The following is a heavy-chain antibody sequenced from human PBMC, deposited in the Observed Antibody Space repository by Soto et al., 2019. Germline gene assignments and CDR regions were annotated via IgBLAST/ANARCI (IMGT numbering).Heavy chain of an antibody. D-gene: IGHD6-19*01. J-gene: IGHJ5*02. CDR2: ISSGSAYI. Sequence: GGSLHLSCAASGFTFINYNMNWVRQAPGKGLEWVSSISSGSAYIYYADSVKGRFTISRDNAKNSLYLQMNSLRADDTAAYYCASDPTNLKHSSGWYSWFDPWGQGTLVTVSS. CDR1: GFTFINYN. CDR3: ASDPTNLKHSSGWYSWFDP. V-gene: IGHV3-21*01.